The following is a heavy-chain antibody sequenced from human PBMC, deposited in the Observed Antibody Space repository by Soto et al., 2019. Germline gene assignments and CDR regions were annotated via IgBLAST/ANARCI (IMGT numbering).Heavy chain of an antibody. Sequence: GESLKISCKGSGYRFTNSWIGWVRQMPGKGLEWMGIIFPGDSDTRYSPSFQGQVTISADKSITTAYLQWSSLKASDTAMYYCASRIGSTTWDDWGQGTLVTVSS. D-gene: IGHD2-2*01. V-gene: IGHV5-51*01. CDR3: ASRIGSTTWDD. CDR1: GYRFTNSW. J-gene: IGHJ4*02. CDR2: IFPGDSDT.